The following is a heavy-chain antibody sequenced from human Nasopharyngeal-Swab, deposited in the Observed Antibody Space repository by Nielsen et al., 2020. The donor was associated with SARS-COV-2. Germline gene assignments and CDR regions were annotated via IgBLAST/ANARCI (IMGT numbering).Heavy chain of an antibody. CDR1: GFTVSSNY. V-gene: IGHV3-53*01. CDR2: IYSGGST. Sequence: GGSLRLSCAASGFTVSSNYMSWVRQAPGKGLEWVPVIYSGGSTYYADSVKGRFTISRDNSKNTLYLQMNSLRAEDTAVYYCARTINWGPFDYWGQGTLVTVSS. D-gene: IGHD7-27*01. CDR3: ARTINWGPFDY. J-gene: IGHJ4*02.